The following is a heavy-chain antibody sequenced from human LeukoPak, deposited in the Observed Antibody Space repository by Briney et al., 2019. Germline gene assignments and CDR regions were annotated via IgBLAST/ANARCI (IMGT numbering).Heavy chain of an antibody. D-gene: IGHD1-26*01. CDR3: ARGGARPNDAFDI. J-gene: IGHJ3*02. V-gene: IGHV1-2*06. CDR1: GYTFTGYY. CDR2: INPNTGGT. Sequence: ASVKVSCKASGYTFTGYYMHWVRQAPGQGLELMGRINPNTGGTNYAQKFQGRVTMTRDTSISTAYMELSRLTSDDTAMYYCARGGARPNDAFDIWGQGTMVTVSS.